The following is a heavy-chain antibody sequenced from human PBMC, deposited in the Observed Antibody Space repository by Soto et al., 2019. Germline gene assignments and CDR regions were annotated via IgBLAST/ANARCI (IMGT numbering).Heavy chain of an antibody. V-gene: IGHV3-30-3*01. Sequence: GSLRLSCAASGFTFSSYAMHWVRQAPGKGLEWVSIISYDGSNKYYADSVKGRFTISRDNSKNTLYLQMNSLRADDTAVYYCAKEDNYYDSSGYYLEYFHHWGQGTLVTVSS. CDR3: AKEDNYYDSSGYYLEYFHH. D-gene: IGHD3-22*01. J-gene: IGHJ1*01. CDR2: ISYDGSNK. CDR1: GFTFSSYA.